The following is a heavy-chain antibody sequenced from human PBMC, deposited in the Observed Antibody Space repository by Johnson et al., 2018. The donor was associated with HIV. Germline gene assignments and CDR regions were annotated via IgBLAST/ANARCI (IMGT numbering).Heavy chain of an antibody. V-gene: IGHV3-30-3*01. CDR3: WAGPGWYNWNKHASDI. J-gene: IGHJ3*02. Sequence: QVQLVESGGGVVQPGRSLRLSCAASGFTFSSYAMHWVRQAPGKGLEWMAVISYDGSNKYYADSVKGRFTISRDNSKNTLYLQMKSMSDEDTAAYYCWAGPGWYNWNKHASDIWGQGTVVTVSS. CDR1: GFTFSSYA. D-gene: IGHD1-1*01. CDR2: ISYDGSNK.